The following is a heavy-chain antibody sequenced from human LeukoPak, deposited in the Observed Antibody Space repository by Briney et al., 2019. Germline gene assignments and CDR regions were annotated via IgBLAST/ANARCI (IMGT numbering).Heavy chain of an antibody. D-gene: IGHD2-2*01. CDR3: ARGYCSSSSCYGSPLEY. J-gene: IGHJ4*02. Sequence: SETLSLTCTVSGGSISSYYWSWIRQPPGKGLEWIGYIYYSGSTNYNPSLKSRVTISVDTSKNQFSLKLSSVTAADTAVYYCARGYCSSSSCYGSPLEYWGQGTLVTVSS. CDR2: IYYSGST. V-gene: IGHV4-59*12. CDR1: GGSISSYY.